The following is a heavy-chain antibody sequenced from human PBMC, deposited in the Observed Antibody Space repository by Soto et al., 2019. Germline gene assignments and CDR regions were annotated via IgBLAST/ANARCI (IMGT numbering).Heavy chain of an antibody. Sequence: QVQLQQWGAGLLKPSETLSLTCAVYGGSFSGYYWSWIRQPPGKGLEWIGEINHSGSTNYNPSLKGRVTLSVDPSKDPFSLELSFVTGGDTAVYYCARGSHRYSRIVDYWGQGTLVTVSS. CDR3: ARGSHRYSRIVDY. D-gene: IGHD2-15*01. CDR1: GGSFSGYY. CDR2: INHSGST. V-gene: IGHV4-34*01. J-gene: IGHJ4*02.